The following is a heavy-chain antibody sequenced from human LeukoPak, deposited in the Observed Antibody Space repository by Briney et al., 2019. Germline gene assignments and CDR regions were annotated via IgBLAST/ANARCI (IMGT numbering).Heavy chain of an antibody. CDR3: AKRLAAAGTRSVDY. V-gene: IGHV3-23*01. D-gene: IGHD6-13*01. J-gene: IGHJ4*02. CDR1: GFTFSSYA. CDR2: ISGSGGST. Sequence: PGGSLRLSCAASGFTFSSYAMSWVRQAPGQGLEWVSGISGSGGSTYYADSVKGRFTISRDNSKNTLYLQMNSLRAEDTAVYYCAKRLAAAGTRSVDYWGQGTLVTVSS.